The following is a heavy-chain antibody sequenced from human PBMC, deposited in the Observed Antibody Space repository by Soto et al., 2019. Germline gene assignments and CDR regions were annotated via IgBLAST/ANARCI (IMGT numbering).Heavy chain of an antibody. D-gene: IGHD3-16*01. Sequence: QVQLMQSGAEVKKPGASVKVSCKASGYTFTNYSISWVRRARGQGLEWMGWISTYSGNTKYAQKVQGRVTITTDTSTSTAYLEVRSLTSDDTAVYYCAIGALTRGGTEDYWGQGTLVTVSS. CDR2: ISTYSGNT. CDR3: AIGALTRGGTEDY. CDR1: GYTFTNYS. J-gene: IGHJ4*02. V-gene: IGHV1-18*01.